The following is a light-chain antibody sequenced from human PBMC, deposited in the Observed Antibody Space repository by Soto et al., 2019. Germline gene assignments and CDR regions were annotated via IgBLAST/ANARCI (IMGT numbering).Light chain of an antibody. CDR2: DAS. CDR1: ESISRDY. V-gene: IGKV3-11*01. Sequence: EMVLTQSPGTLSLSPGQRATLSCRASESISRDYLAWYQQRLGQAPRLLIYDASNRATGIPARFSGSGSGTDFTLTISSLEPEDFAVYYCQQRSNWPTFGGGTKVDNK. J-gene: IGKJ4*01. CDR3: QQRSNWPT.